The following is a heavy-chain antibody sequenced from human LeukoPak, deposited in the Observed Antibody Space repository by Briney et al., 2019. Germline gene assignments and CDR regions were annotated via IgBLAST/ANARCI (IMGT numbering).Heavy chain of an antibody. V-gene: IGHV3-23*01. CDR1: GISLSNYG. D-gene: IGHD3-10*01. CDR3: AKRGVVIRGILVIGYHQEAYHYDF. CDR2: ISERGGST. J-gene: IGHJ4*02. Sequence: GGSLRLSCVISGISLSNYGMTWVRQAPGKGLEWVSYISERGGSTTYADSVKGRFTISRDTSLNTLYLQMNNLRAEDAAVYFCAKRGVVIRGILVIGYHQEAYHYDFWGQGVLVTVSS.